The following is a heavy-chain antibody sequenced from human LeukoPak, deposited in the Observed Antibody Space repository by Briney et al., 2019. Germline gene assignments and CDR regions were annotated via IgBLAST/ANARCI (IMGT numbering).Heavy chain of an antibody. J-gene: IGHJ4*02. D-gene: IGHD4-23*01. CDR3: ARRSTVLTANYEY. CDR2: INPNSGGT. CDR1: GYTFTGYY. V-gene: IGHV1-2*02. Sequence: ASVKVSCKASGYTFTGYYMHWVRQAPGQGLEWMGWINPNSGGTNYAQKFQGRVTMTRDTSISTAYMELSRLRSDDTALYYCARRSTVLTANYEYWGQGTLVTVSA.